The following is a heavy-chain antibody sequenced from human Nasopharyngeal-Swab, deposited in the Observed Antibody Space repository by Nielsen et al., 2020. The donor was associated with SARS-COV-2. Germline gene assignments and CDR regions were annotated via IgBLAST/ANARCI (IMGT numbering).Heavy chain of an antibody. D-gene: IGHD6-13*01. CDR3: ARDGVLYYYGMDV. CDR2: INSDGSST. Sequence: GESLKISCAASGFTFSSYWMHWVRQAPGKGLVWVSRINSDGSSTSYADSVKGRFTISRDNAKNTPYLQMNSLRAEDTAVYYCARDGVLYYYGMDVWGQGTTVTVSS. V-gene: IGHV3-74*01. CDR1: GFTFSSYW. J-gene: IGHJ6*02.